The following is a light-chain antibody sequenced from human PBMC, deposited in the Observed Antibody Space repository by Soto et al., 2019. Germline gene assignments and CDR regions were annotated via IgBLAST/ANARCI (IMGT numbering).Light chain of an antibody. CDR3: SSYTSSDTYV. Sequence: QSVLTQPASVSGSPGQSITISCTGSSSDVGGFNYVSWYQQHPGKAPKLMIFEVSNRPSGVSNRFSGSKSGNTASLTISGLQAEDEADYHCSSYTSSDTYVFGTGTKLTVL. CDR2: EVS. CDR1: SSDVGGFNY. V-gene: IGLV2-14*03. J-gene: IGLJ1*01.